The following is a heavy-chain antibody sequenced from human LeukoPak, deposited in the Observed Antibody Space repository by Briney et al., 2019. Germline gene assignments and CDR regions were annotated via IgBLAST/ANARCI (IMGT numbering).Heavy chain of an antibody. D-gene: IGHD6-19*01. Sequence: SETLSPTCTVSGGSISSGSYYWSWIRQPAGKGLEWIGRIYTSGSTNYNPSLKSRVTISVDTSKNQFSLKLSSVTAADTAVYYCARTGPRQLIDYWGQGTLVTVSS. CDR1: GGSISSGSYY. J-gene: IGHJ4*02. CDR2: IYTSGST. CDR3: ARTGPRQLIDY. V-gene: IGHV4-61*02.